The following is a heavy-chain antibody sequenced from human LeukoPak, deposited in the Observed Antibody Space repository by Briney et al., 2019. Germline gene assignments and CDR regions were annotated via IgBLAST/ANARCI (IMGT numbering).Heavy chain of an antibody. J-gene: IGHJ4*02. V-gene: IGHV3-21*01. CDR1: GFTFSSYS. CDR3: ARPDGQWLVQHY. D-gene: IGHD6-19*01. CDR2: ISSSSSYI. Sequence: GESLRLSCAASGFTFSSYSMNWVRQAPGKGLEWVSSISSSSSYIYYADSVKGRFTISRDNAKNSLYLQMNCLRAEDTAVYYCARPDGQWLVQHYWGQGTLVTVSS.